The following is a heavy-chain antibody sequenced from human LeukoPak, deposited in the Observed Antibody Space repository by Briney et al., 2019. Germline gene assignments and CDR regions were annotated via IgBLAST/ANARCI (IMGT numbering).Heavy chain of an antibody. J-gene: IGHJ3*02. CDR3: ARGGWELLLAADYAFDI. D-gene: IGHD1-26*01. Sequence: SETLSLTCTVSGYSISSGYYWGWIRQPPGKGLEWIGSIYHSGSTYYNPSLKSRVTISVDTSKNQFSLKLSSVTAADTAVYYCARGGWELLLAADYAFDIWGQGTMVTVSS. V-gene: IGHV4-38-2*02. CDR2: IYHSGST. CDR1: GYSISSGYY.